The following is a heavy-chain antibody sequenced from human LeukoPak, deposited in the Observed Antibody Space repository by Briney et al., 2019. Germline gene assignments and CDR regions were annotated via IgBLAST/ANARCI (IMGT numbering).Heavy chain of an antibody. D-gene: IGHD3-22*01. CDR3: ARAPYSYDINGWVPFDY. CDR2: IYSSGST. V-gene: IGHV4-59*01. J-gene: IGHJ4*02. CDR1: GGSISSYY. Sequence: SETLSLTCSVSGGSISSYYWSWIRQPPGKGLEWIGYIYSSGSTNYNPSLKSRVSISVDTSKNQFSLRLSSVTAADTAVYYCARAPYSYDINGWVPFDYWGQGTLVTVSS.